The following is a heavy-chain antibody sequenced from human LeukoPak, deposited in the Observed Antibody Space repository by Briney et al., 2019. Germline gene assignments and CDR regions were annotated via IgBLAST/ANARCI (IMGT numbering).Heavy chain of an antibody. CDR1: GGSFSGYY. CDR3: ARGTSRVAHDY. CDR2: INHSGST. V-gene: IGHV4-34*01. D-gene: IGHD2-15*01. Sequence: PSETMSLTSAVCGGSFSGYYWRWIRQPPGKGLEWIGEINHSGSTNYHPSLKSRFTISVDTSKNQFSLKLSSVTAADTAVYYCARGTSRVAHDYWGQGTLVTVSS. J-gene: IGHJ4*02.